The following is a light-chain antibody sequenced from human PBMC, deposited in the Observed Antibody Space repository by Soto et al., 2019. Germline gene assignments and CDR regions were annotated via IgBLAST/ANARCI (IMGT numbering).Light chain of an antibody. CDR2: GAS. V-gene: IGKV3-15*01. J-gene: IGKJ2*01. Sequence: EIVMTQAPATLSVSPGERATLSCRASQSVSSNLAWYQQKPGQAPRLLIYGASTRATGIPARFSGSGSGTEFTLTISSLQSEDCAFYYCQQYNTWPPYTFGQGTKLDIK. CDR3: QQYNTWPPYT. CDR1: QSVSSN.